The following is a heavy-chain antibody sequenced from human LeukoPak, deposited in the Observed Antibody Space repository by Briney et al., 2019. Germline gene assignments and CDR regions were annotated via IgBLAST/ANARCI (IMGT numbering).Heavy chain of an antibody. Sequence: SETLSLTCAVYGGSFSGYYWSWIRQPPGKGLEWIGEINHSGSTNYNPSLKSRVTISVDTSKNQFSLKLSSVTAADTAVYYCARVSGYDFWSGYYIRRVDFDYWGQGTLVTVSS. J-gene: IGHJ4*02. V-gene: IGHV4-34*01. D-gene: IGHD3-3*01. CDR2: INHSGST. CDR3: ARVSGYDFWSGYYIRRVDFDY. CDR1: GGSFSGYY.